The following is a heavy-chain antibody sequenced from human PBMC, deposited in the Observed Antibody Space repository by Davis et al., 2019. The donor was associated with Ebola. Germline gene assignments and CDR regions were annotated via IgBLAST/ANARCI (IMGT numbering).Heavy chain of an antibody. Sequence: PGGSLRLSCAASGFTFSRFGMHWVRQAPGKGLEWVAVIFYDGSIKYYADSVKGRFTISRDNSKNTLDLQMSSLRVDDTAVYYCAKGAEEWELLSPHWGQGALVTVSS. CDR3: AKGAEEWELLSPH. CDR2: IFYDGSIK. J-gene: IGHJ4*02. D-gene: IGHD1-26*01. V-gene: IGHV3-30*18. CDR1: GFTFSRFG.